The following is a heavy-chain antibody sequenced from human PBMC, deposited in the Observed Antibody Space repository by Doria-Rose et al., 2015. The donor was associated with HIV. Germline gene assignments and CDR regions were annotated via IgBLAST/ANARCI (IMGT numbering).Heavy chain of an antibody. CDR3: ARIKSSRWYHKYYFDF. Sequence: ESGPVLVKPTETLTLTCTVSGVSLSSPGMGVSWIRQPPGKALEWLANIFSDDGRSYTQSLKGRLTISRGTSKSQVVLTMTDMDPVDTATYYCARIKSSRWYHKYYFDFWGRGTLVIVSA. CDR1: GVSLSSPGMG. D-gene: IGHD6-13*01. V-gene: IGHV2-26*01. J-gene: IGHJ4*02. CDR2: IFSDDGR.